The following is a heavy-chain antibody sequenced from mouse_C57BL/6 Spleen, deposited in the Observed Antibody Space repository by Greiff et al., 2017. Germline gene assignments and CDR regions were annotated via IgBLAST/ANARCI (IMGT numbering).Heavy chain of an antibody. CDR1: GYTFTSYW. D-gene: IGHD2-4*01. Sequence: VQLQQPGAELVKPGASVKMSCTASGYTFTSYWITWVKQRPGQGLEWVGDIYPGSGSTNYNEKFKSKATLTVDTSSRSSYMQLSSLTSEDSAVYYCARGDYDGYWSFDVWGTGTSVTVSS. CDR2: IYPGSGST. V-gene: IGHV1-55*01. CDR3: ARGDYDGYWSFDV. J-gene: IGHJ1*03.